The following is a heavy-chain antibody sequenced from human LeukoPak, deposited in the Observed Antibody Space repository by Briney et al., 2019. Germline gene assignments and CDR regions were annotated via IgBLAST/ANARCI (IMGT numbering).Heavy chain of an antibody. CDR1: GYTFTGYY. CDR2: INPNSGGT. J-gene: IGHJ6*03. V-gene: IGHV1-2*02. CDR3: ATTGREDSSGWFSYYYYYYMDV. Sequence: ASVKVSCKASGYTFTGYYIHWVRQAPGQGLEWMGWINPNSGGTNYAQTFQGRVTMTRDTSISTAYMELSRLRSDDIAIYFCATTGREDSSGWFSYYYYYYMDVWGKGTTVTVSS. D-gene: IGHD6-19*01.